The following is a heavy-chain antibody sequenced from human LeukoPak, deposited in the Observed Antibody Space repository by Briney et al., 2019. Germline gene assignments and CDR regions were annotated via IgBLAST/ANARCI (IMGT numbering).Heavy chain of an antibody. J-gene: IGHJ5*02. CDR3: ATVNEYSSSSTQFDP. V-gene: IGHV1-69*13. Sequence: GASVKVSCKASGGTFSSYAISWVRQAPGQGLEWMGGIIPIFGTANYAQKFQGRVTITADESTSTAYMELSSLRSEDTAVYYCATVNEYSSSSTQFDPWGQGTLVAVSS. D-gene: IGHD6-6*01. CDR1: GGTFSSYA. CDR2: IIPIFGTA.